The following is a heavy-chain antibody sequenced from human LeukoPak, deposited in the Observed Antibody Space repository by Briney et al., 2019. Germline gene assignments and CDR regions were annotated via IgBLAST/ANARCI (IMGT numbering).Heavy chain of an antibody. V-gene: IGHV3-30*18. J-gene: IGHJ4*02. CDR1: GFTFSSYG. Sequence: SGGSLRLSCAASGFTFSSYGMPWVRQAPGKGLEWVAVISYDGSNKYYADSVKGRFTISRDNSKNTLYLQMNSLRAEDTAVYYCAKDGGIAAPGTDYWGQGTLVTVSS. D-gene: IGHD6-13*01. CDR2: ISYDGSNK. CDR3: AKDGGIAAPGTDY.